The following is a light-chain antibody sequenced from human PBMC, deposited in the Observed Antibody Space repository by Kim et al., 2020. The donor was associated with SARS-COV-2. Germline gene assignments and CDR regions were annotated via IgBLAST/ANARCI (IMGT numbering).Light chain of an antibody. Sequence: DIVMTQSPDSLAVSLGERATINCKSSQSVLYSSNNKNYLAWYQQKPGQPLKLLIYWASTRESGVPDRFSGSGSGTDFTLTISSLQAEDVAVYYCQQYYSTPAFGQRTKLEI. CDR3: QQYYSTPA. CDR1: QSVLYSSNNKNY. J-gene: IGKJ2*01. V-gene: IGKV4-1*01. CDR2: WAS.